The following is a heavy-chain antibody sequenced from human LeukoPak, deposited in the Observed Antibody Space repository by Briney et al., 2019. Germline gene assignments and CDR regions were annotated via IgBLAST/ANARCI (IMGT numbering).Heavy chain of an antibody. V-gene: IGHV1-2*02. D-gene: IGHD2-2*01. J-gene: IGHJ4*02. CDR3: ARVRGALGFCTKTSCYAFDC. CDR2: INPTTGGT. Sequence: ASVKVSCKASGYTFTDYYMHWLRQAPGQGLEWMGWINPTTGGTRFADKFQDRVTMTRDTSIGTAYMDLSRLTPDDTAVYYCARVRGALGFCTKTSCYAFDCWGQGTLVTVAS. CDR1: GYTFTDYY.